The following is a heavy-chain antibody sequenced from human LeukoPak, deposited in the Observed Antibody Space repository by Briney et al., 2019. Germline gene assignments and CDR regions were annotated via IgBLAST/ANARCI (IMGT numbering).Heavy chain of an antibody. CDR2: IWSDATNM. CDR3: ATDAQRGFDYSNSFQY. D-gene: IGHD4-11*01. V-gene: IGHV3-33*01. CDR1: GFIFTDYG. Sequence: PGGSLRLSCAASGFIFTDYGFHWVRQAPGKGLEWVAAIWSDATNMFYANSVKGRFFIQRDDYQNTVYLEMSSLRAEDTALYYCATDAQRGFDYSNSFQYWGQGSLVTVSS. J-gene: IGHJ4*02.